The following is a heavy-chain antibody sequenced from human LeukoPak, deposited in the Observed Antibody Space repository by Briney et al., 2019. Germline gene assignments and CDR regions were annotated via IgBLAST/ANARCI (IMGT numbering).Heavy chain of an antibody. J-gene: IGHJ4*02. V-gene: IGHV3-23*01. Sequence: GGSLRLSCAASGFTFSSYSMNWVRQAPGKGLEWVSTISGSGGSTYYADSVKGRFTISRDNSKNTLYLQMNSLSAEDTAVYYCAKISSGYYGEFDCWGQGTLVTVSS. CDR2: ISGSGGST. D-gene: IGHD3-22*01. CDR1: GFTFSSYS. CDR3: AKISSGYYGEFDC.